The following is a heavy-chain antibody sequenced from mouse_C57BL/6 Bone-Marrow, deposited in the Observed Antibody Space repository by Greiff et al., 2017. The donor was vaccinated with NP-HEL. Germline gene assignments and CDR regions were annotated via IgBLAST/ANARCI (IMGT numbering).Heavy chain of an antibody. Sequence: QVQLQQSGAELAKPGASVKLSCKASGYTFTSYWMHWVKQRPGQGLEWIGYINPSSGYTKYNQKFKGKATLTADKSSSTAYMQLSSLTYEDSAVYYCAQYYFDYWGQGTTLTVSS. CDR3: AQYYFDY. CDR2: INPSSGYT. V-gene: IGHV1-7*01. J-gene: IGHJ2*01. CDR1: GYTFTSYW.